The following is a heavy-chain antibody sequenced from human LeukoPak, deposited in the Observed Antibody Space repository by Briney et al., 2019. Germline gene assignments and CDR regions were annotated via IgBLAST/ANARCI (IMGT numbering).Heavy chain of an antibody. CDR3: ASDGIDYYDSSGYHDAFDI. J-gene: IGHJ3*02. Sequence: GGSLRLSPAASGFTASSNYMSWVRQAPGKGPEWVSVIYSGGSTYYADSVKGRFTISRDNSKNTLYLQMNSLRAEDTAVYYCASDGIDYYDSSGYHDAFDIWGQGTMVTVSS. V-gene: IGHV3-66*01. D-gene: IGHD3-22*01. CDR2: IYSGGST. CDR1: GFTASSNY.